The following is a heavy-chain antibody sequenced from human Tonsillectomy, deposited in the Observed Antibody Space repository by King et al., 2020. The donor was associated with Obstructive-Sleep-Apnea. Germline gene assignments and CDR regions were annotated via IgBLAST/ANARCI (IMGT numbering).Heavy chain of an antibody. Sequence: VQLQESGPGLVKPSETLSLICTVSGDSIRSYYWSWIRQPPGKGLEWIGCIYYIGSTNYNPSLKSRVTISLDTSKNQFSLKLSSVTAADTAVYYCARPRLTKGGNSGYYYPFDYWGQGTLVTVSS. D-gene: IGHD3-22*01. V-gene: IGHV4-59*08. CDR3: ARPRLTKGGNSGYYYPFDY. CDR2: IYYIGST. J-gene: IGHJ4*02. CDR1: GDSIRSYY.